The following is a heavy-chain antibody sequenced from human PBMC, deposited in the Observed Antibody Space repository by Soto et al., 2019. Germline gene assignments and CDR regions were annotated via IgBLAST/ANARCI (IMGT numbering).Heavy chain of an antibody. CDR2: TYYRSKWYN. CDR1: GDSVSSNSAA. J-gene: IGHJ5*02. V-gene: IGHV6-1*01. D-gene: IGHD1-7*01. Sequence: SQTLSLTCAISGDSVSSNSAAWNLIRQSPSRGLEWLGRTYYRSKWYNDYAVSVKSRITINQDTSKTQFSLQLNSVTPEDKAVYYCARASKTGTTVRFDPWGQGTLVTVSS. CDR3: ARASKTGTTVRFDP.